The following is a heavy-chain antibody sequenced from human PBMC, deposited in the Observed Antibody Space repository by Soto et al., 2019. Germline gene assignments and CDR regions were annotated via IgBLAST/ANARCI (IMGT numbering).Heavy chain of an antibody. Sequence: SETPLTCTVSGGSISSGGYYWSWIRQHPGKGLEWIGYIYYSGSTYYNPSLKSRVTISVDTSKNQFSLKLSSVTAADTAVYYCARGRYQPHAFDIWGQGTMVTVSS. CDR2: IYYSGST. D-gene: IGHD2-2*01. J-gene: IGHJ3*02. CDR3: ARGRYQPHAFDI. CDR1: GGSISSGGYY. V-gene: IGHV4-31*03.